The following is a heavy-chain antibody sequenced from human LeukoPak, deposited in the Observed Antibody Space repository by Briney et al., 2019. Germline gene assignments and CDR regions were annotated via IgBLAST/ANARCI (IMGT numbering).Heavy chain of an antibody. J-gene: IGHJ6*03. Sequence: PSETLSLTCNVSGDSISRSRHFWAWIRQSPGRGLEWIGYIYNSGSTYYNPSLKSRVTISVDTSKNQFSLKLSSVTAADTAVYYCATDYGGNSRYYYYYMDVWGKGTTVTVSS. CDR2: IYNSGST. V-gene: IGHV4-39*07. CDR1: GDSISRSRHF. CDR3: ATDYGGNSRYYYYYMDV. D-gene: IGHD4-23*01.